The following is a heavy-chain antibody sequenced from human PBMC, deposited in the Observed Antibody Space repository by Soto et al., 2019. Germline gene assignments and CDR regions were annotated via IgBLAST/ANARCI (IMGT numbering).Heavy chain of an antibody. CDR3: ARSRMGGSYYRDLDI. J-gene: IGHJ3*02. V-gene: IGHV3-11*06. D-gene: IGHD1-26*01. CDR2: ISSSSGYT. Sequence: GGSLRLSCAVSGFTSSNYYMTWIRQAPGKGLEWVSYISSSSGYTNYTDSVKGRFTISRDNAKNSLFLQMNSLRAEDTAVYYCARSRMGGSYYRDLDIWGQGTMVTVSS. CDR1: GFTSSNYY.